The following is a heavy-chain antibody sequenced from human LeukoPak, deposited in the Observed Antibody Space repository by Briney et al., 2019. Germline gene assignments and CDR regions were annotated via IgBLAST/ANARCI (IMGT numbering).Heavy chain of an antibody. CDR3: ARDDRWIQPRDYYGMDV. Sequence: GGSLRLSCAASGFTFSDYYMSWIRQAPGKGLEWVSYISSSGSTIYYADSVKGRFTISRDNARNSLYLQMNSLRAEDTAVYYCARDDRWIQPRDYYGMDVWGQGTTVTVSS. CDR1: GFTFSDYY. V-gene: IGHV3-11*01. CDR2: ISSSGSTI. J-gene: IGHJ6*02. D-gene: IGHD5-18*01.